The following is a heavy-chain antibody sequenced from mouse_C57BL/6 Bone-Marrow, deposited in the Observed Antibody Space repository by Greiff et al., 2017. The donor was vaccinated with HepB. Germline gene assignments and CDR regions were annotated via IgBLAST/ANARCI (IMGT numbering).Heavy chain of an antibody. CDR2: ISSGGSYT. D-gene: IGHD1-1*01. J-gene: IGHJ1*03. Sequence: EVMLEESGGDLLKPGGSLKLSCAASGFTFSSYGMSWVRQTPDKRLEWVATISSGGSYTYYPDSVKGRFTITRDNAKNNLYLQMSSLKSEDTAMYYYACHGDYCGSRGDYCYFDVWGTVTTVSVSS. CDR3: ACHGDYCGSRGDYCYFDV. CDR1: GFTFSSYG. V-gene: IGHV5-6*02.